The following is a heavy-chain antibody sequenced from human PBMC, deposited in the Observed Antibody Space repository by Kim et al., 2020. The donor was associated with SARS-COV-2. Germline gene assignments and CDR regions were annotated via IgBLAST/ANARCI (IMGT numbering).Heavy chain of an antibody. J-gene: IGHJ5*02. CDR3: AREGVGHNWNDGNWFDP. V-gene: IGHV1-69*04. D-gene: IGHD1-1*01. CDR1: GGTFSSYA. Sequence: SVKVSCKDSGGTFSSYAISWVRQAPGQGLEWMGRIIPIHGIANYAQKFQGRVTITADKSTSTAYMELSSLRSEDTAVYYCAREGVGHNWNDGNWFDPWG. CDR2: IIPIHGIA.